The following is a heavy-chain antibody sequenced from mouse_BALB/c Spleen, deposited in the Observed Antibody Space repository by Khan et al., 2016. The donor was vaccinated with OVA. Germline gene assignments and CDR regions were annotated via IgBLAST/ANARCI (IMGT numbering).Heavy chain of an antibody. CDR2: IYPFNDDT. CDR1: GYTFTSYV. CDR3: APVGSYYVSFAY. V-gene: IGHV1S136*01. Sequence: EVKLKQSGPELVKPGASVKMSCKASGYTFTSYVMHWVKQKPGLGLEWIGYIYPFNDDTKYNEKFKGKATLTSDKSSSTAYMELSSLTSEDSSVYCCAPVGSYYVSFAYWGQGTLVTVSA. D-gene: IGHD2-12*01. J-gene: IGHJ3*01.